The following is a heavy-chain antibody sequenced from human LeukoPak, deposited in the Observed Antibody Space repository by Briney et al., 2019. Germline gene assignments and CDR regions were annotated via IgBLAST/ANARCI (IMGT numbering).Heavy chain of an antibody. CDR3: ARAITELLLDY. V-gene: IGHV4-59*01. J-gene: IGHJ4*02. D-gene: IGHD5-24*01. Sequence: PSETLSLTCTVSGGSISSYYWSWIRQPPGKGLEWIGYIYYSGSTNYNPSLKSRVTISVDTSKNQFSLKLSSVTAADTAVYYCARAITELLLDYWGQGTLATVSS. CDR1: GGSISSYY. CDR2: IYYSGST.